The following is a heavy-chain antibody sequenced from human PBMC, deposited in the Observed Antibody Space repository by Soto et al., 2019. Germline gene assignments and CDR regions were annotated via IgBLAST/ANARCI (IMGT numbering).Heavy chain of an antibody. CDR3: ARQGGEYNTMSDY. V-gene: IGHV5-51*01. J-gene: IGHJ4*02. D-gene: IGHD3-10*01. CDR1: GYTFSKYW. Sequence: GESLKISCKGSGYTFSKYWIGWVRQTPWKGLEWMGMIYPGDSDARYSPSFEGQVTFSVDKSINTAYLQWNSLKASDTAMYYCARQGGEYNTMSDYWGQGTLVTVS. CDR2: IYPGDSDA.